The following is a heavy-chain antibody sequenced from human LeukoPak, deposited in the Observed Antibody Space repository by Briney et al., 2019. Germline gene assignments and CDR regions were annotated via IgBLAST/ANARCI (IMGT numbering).Heavy chain of an antibody. CDR1: GFSFSNYA. Sequence: PGGSLRLSCATSGFSFSNYAMHWLRQAPGKGLEWVTVISYDGNNKYYADSVKGRFTISRDKSKNSLSVQMNSLSAEDTAVYYCVRQDCSGGKCYLDYWGQGTLVTVSS. D-gene: IGHD2-15*01. J-gene: IGHJ4*02. CDR2: ISYDGNNK. CDR3: VRQDCSGGKCYLDY. V-gene: IGHV3-30*04.